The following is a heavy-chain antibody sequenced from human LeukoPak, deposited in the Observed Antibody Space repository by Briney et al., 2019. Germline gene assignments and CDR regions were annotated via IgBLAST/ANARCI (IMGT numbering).Heavy chain of an antibody. V-gene: IGHV3-11*04. CDR1: GFTFSDYY. D-gene: IGHD1-26*01. CDR2: ISSSGSTI. CDR3: AREMWELLPGNYYYYMDV. J-gene: IGHJ6*03. Sequence: GGSLRLSCAASGFTFSDYYMSWIRQAPGKGLEWVSYISSSGSTIYYADSVKGRFTISRDNAKNSLYLQMNSLRAEDTAVYFCAREMWELLPGNYYYYMDVWGKGTTVTVSS.